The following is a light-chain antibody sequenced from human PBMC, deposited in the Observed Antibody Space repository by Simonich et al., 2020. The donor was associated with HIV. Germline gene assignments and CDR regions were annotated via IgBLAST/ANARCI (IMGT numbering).Light chain of an antibody. J-gene: IGKJ3*01. CDR2: DAS. CDR1: QRVSDSF. V-gene: IGKV3D-20*01. CDR3: QQYGSSPFT. Sequence: EIVLTQSPGTLSLSPGERATLSCRASQRVSDSFLAWYQQKPGLAPRLLISDASSRATGTPDRFSGSGSGTDFTLTISRLEPEDFAVYYCQQYGSSPFTFGPGTKVDIK.